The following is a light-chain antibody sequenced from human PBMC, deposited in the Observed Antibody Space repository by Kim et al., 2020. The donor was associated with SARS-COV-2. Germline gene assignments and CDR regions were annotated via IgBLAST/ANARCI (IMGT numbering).Light chain of an antibody. J-gene: IGLJ2*01. CDR3: CSYAGSSTVL. V-gene: IGLV2-23*01. CDR1: SSDVGSYNR. Sequence: GQSITISCTGTSSDVGSYNRVSWYQKHPGKAPKVMIYEGSKRPSGVSNRFSGSKSGNTASLTISGLQAEDEADYYCCSYAGSSTVLFGGGTQLTVL. CDR2: EGS.